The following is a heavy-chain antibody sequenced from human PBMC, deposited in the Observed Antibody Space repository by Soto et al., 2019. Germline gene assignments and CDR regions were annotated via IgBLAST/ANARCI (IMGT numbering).Heavy chain of an antibody. V-gene: IGHV4-31*03. CDR1: GGSISSGGYY. CDR3: TKGVFDSRGWSLYYYYGMDV. CDR2: IYYSGST. D-gene: IGHD3-22*01. J-gene: IGHJ6*02. Sequence: QVQLQESGPGLVKPSQTLSLTCTVSGGSISSGGYYWSWIRQHPGKGLEWIGYIYYSGSTYYNPSLKSRVTISVDTSKNQFSLKLSSVTAADTAVYYCTKGVFDSRGWSLYYYYGMDVWGQGTTVTVSS.